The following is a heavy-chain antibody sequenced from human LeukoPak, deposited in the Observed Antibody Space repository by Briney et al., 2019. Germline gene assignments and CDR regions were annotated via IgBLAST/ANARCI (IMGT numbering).Heavy chain of an antibody. J-gene: IGHJ4*02. CDR1: GGSVSSGNYY. D-gene: IGHD3-16*01. CDR3: TRGGELMNY. CDR2: IYTSGNT. V-gene: IGHV4-61*02. Sequence: SQTLSLTCTVSGGSVSSGNYYWTWIRQPAGKGLEWIGRIYTSGNTNYNLSLKSRVTISIDASKNQFSLRLSSMTAADTTVYYRTRGGELMNYWGQGTLVTVSS.